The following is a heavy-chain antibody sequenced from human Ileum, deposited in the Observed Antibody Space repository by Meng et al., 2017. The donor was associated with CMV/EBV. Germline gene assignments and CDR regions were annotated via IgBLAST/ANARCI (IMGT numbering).Heavy chain of an antibody. CDR1: GLSLSTIGEG. J-gene: IGHJ4*02. V-gene: IGHV2-5*01. Sequence: QIPLKQVGPTRVKPTQTRSRSGGSSGLSLSTIGEGAGGIRQPPVKALQGRALRYRLNDKRYSPSLNSRLTIAKDSSKTEVVLTLTNLGPIDTGTYYCAHFVGVYYPTRPDYWGQRNLVTVSS. D-gene: IGHD5/OR15-5a*01. CDR2: RYRLNDK. CDR3: AHFVGVYYPTRPDY.